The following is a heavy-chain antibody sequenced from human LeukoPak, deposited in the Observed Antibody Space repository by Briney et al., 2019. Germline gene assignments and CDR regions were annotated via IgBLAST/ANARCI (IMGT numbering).Heavy chain of an antibody. CDR2: NSGST. CDR1: GDSLSDYF. J-gene: IGHJ3*02. CDR3: ARGRGYGGNYLRSFDI. D-gene: IGHD1-26*01. V-gene: IGHV4-59*08. Sequence: ASETLSLTCTVSGDSLSDYFWSWIRQPPGKGLEWIGYNSGSTNYNASLKSRVTILLVRSKNQFSLKLSSVTAADTAVYYCARGRGYGGNYLRSFDIWGQGTMVTVSS.